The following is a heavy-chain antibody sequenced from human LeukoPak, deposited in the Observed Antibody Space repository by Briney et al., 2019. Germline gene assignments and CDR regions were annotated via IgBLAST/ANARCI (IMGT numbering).Heavy chain of an antibody. CDR1: GGSISSSRYF. V-gene: IGHV4-39*01. J-gene: IGHJ6*02. D-gene: IGHD3-10*01. CDR3: ARRVIYGSGSYYNYYGMDV. CDR2: IYYSGST. Sequence: SETLSLTCTVSGGSISSSRYFWGWIRQPPGKGLEWIGSIYYSGSTYYNPSLKSRVTISVDTSKNQFSLKLSSVTAADTAVYYCARRVIYGSGSYYNYYGMDVWGQGTTVTVSS.